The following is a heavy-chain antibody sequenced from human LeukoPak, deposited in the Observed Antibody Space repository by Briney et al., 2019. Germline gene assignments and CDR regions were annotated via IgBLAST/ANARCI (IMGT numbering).Heavy chain of an antibody. CDR2: ISAYNDNT. J-gene: IGHJ4*02. CDR1: GYTFTSYG. CDR3: ASTYYYGSGTPGSYFDY. V-gene: IGHV1-18*01. D-gene: IGHD3-10*01. Sequence: ASVKVSCKASGYTFTSYGISWVRQAPGHGLEWLGWISAYNDNTNYAQKLQGRVTMTTDTSTSTAYMELRSLRSDDTAVYYCASTYYYGSGTPGSYFDYWGQGTLVTVSS.